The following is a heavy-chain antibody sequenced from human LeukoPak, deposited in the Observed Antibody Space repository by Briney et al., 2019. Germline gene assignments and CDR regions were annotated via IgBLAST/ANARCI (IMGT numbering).Heavy chain of an antibody. CDR2: IDSDGGST. CDR3: ARGGGDHAFDV. Sequence: PGGSLRLSCAASGFTFSPYWMHWVRQGPGKGLVWVARIDSDGGSTIYADSVKGRLTISRDNAQNTLYLQMDSLRAEDTAVYYCARGGGDHAFDVWGQGTMVTVSS. V-gene: IGHV3-74*01. CDR1: GFTFSPYW. J-gene: IGHJ3*01. D-gene: IGHD2-21*02.